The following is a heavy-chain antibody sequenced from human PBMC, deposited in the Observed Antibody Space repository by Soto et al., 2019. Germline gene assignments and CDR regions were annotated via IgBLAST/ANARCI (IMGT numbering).Heavy chain of an antibody. D-gene: IGHD3-22*01. J-gene: IGHJ4*02. CDR2: IYYRGTT. V-gene: IGHV4-30-4*01. CDR3: ASGVYDSSGYSHQY. CDR1: GGSISSGDYY. Sequence: SETLSLTCTVSGGSISSGDYYWSWIRQPPGQGLERIVYIYYRGTTNNNQTLKNRVNVSEDKSKKQISMKLSPVTAADTAVYYCASGVYDSSGYSHQYWGQG.